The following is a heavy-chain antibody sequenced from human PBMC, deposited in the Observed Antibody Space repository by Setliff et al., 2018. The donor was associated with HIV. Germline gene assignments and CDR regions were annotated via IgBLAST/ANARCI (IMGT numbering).Heavy chain of an antibody. D-gene: IGHD4-17*01. Sequence: PSETLSLTCSVSGVSISNYYWSWIRQPPGKGLEWIGFIYPSGSTNYNPSLKSRVTISVGTSKNQFSLKLNSVTAADTAVYYCARNVGGLRSAVNWFDPWGQGTLVTVSS. CDR3: ARNVGGLRSAVNWFDP. V-gene: IGHV4-4*08. CDR2: IYPSGST. CDR1: GVSISNYY. J-gene: IGHJ5*02.